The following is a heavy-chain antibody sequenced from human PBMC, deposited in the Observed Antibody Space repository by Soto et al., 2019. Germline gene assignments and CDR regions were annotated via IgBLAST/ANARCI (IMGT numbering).Heavy chain of an antibody. Sequence: PSQTLSLTCAISGDSVSSNSAAWNWIRQSPSRGLEWLGRTYYRSKWYNDYAVSVKSRITINPDTSKNQFSLQLNSVTPEDTAVYYCARARLYCTNGVCYSGSDDYYYYGMDVWGQGTTVTVSS. CDR1: GDSVSSNSAA. V-gene: IGHV6-1*01. CDR3: ARARLYCTNGVCYSGSDDYYYYGMDV. J-gene: IGHJ6*02. D-gene: IGHD2-8*01. CDR2: TYYRSKWYN.